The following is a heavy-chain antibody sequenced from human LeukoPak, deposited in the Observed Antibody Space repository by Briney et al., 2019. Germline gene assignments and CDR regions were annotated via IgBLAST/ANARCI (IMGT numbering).Heavy chain of an antibody. J-gene: IGHJ6*03. D-gene: IGHD1-1*01. Sequence: GVSVRFSCSGSGFTFSCFHMQWLRPPTGLDLVGLSTSGTGSDTYYPGTVESRFTLSRDNAKNSLYLQMNRLTAGDTAVYYCARGPPRGKYYYMDVWGKGTTVTVSS. CDR2: SGTGSDT. V-gene: IGHV3-13*01. CDR1: GFTFSCFH. CDR3: ARGPPRGKYYYMDV.